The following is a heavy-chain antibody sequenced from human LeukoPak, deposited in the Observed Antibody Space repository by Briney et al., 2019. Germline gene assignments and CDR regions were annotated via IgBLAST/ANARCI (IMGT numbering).Heavy chain of an antibody. V-gene: IGHV1-8*01. CDR3: ARGLIVVESTTIDY. CDR2: MNPNSGNT. D-gene: IGHD3-22*01. CDR1: GYTFTSYD. J-gene: IGHJ4*02. Sequence: ASVKVSCKASGYTFTSYDIDWVRQATGQGLEWMGWMNPNSGNTGYAQKFQGRVTMTRNTSISTAYMELSSLRSEDTAVYYCARGLIVVESTTIDYWGQGTLVTVSS.